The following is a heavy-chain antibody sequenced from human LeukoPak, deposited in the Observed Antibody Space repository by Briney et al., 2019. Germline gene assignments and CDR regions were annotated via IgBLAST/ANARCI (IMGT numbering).Heavy chain of an antibody. CDR3: ARTRGGYYYGSGSYSPYFDY. CDR2: IRGSNGDT. J-gene: IGHJ4*02. CDR1: GYTFTRYG. D-gene: IGHD3-10*01. Sequence: ASVKVSCRASGYTFTRYGISWVRQAPGQGLEWMGWIRGSNGDTNYAQKLQGRVTMTTDTSTSTAYMELRSLRSDDTAVYYCARTRGGYYYGSGSYSPYFDYWGQGTLVTVSS. V-gene: IGHV1-18*01.